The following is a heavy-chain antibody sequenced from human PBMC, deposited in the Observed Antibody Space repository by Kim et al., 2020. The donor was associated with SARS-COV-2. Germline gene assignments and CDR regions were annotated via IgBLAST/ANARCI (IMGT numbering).Heavy chain of an antibody. CDR3: ARAAILRYFDWLSDYYGMDI. J-gene: IGHJ6*02. CDR2: IYYSGST. CDR1: GGSISSGGYY. D-gene: IGHD3-9*01. Sequence: SETLSLTCTVSGGSISSGGYYWSWIRQHPGKGLEWIGYIYYSGSTYYNPSLKSRVTISVDTSKNKFSLKLSSVTAADTAVYYCARAAILRYFDWLSDYYGMDIWGQGTTVTVSS. V-gene: IGHV4-31*03.